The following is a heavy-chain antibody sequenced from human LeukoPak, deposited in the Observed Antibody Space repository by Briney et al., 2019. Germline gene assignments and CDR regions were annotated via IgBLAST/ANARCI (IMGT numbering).Heavy chain of an antibody. V-gene: IGHV3-21*01. D-gene: IGHD5/OR15-5a*01. CDR2: ISSSSSYI. Sequence: PGGSLRLSCAASGFTFSSYSMNWVRQAPGKGLEWVSYISSSSSYIYYADSVKGRFTISRDNAKNSLYPQMNSLRAEDTAVYYCAGLRPGDYWGQGTLVTVSS. CDR3: AGLRPGDY. J-gene: IGHJ4*02. CDR1: GFTFSSYS.